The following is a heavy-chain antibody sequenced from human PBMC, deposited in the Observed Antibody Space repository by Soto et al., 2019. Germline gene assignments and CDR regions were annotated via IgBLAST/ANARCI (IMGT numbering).Heavy chain of an antibody. CDR3: ARGSSSVYYYYCGIDV. Sequence: GGSLRLSCAASGFTFMSYTMNWVRQAPGTGLEWVASISSSSSYIEYADSLKGRFTISRDNAKNSVHLQMRSLRAEDTAVYYCARGSSSVYYYYCGIDVWGQGTTVTVSS. V-gene: IGHV3-21*01. CDR2: ISSSSSYI. CDR1: GFTFMSYT. J-gene: IGHJ6*02. D-gene: IGHD6-6*01.